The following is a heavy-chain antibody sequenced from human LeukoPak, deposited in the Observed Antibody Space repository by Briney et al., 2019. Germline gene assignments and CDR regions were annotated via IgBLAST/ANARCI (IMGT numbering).Heavy chain of an antibody. Sequence: GASVKVSCKASGATFSSYAISWVRQAPGQGLEWMGRIIPILGIANYAQKFQGRVTITADKSTSTAYMELSSLRSEDTAVYYCARAGGVTDYFDYWGQGTLVTVSS. CDR3: ARAGGVTDYFDY. J-gene: IGHJ4*02. CDR2: IIPILGIA. CDR1: GATFSSYA. V-gene: IGHV1-69*04. D-gene: IGHD2-21*02.